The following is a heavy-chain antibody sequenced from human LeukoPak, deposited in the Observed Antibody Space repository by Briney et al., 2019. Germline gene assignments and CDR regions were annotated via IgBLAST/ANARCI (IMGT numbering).Heavy chain of an antibody. CDR1: GGSFSGYY. J-gene: IGHJ5*02. CDR3: ARGTGWFDP. CDR2: INHSGST. Sequence: SETLSLTCAVYGGSFSGYYWSWTRQPPGKGLEWIGEINHSGSTNYNPSLKSRVTISVDTSKNQFSLKLSSVTAADTAVYYCARGTGWFDPWGQGTLVTVSS. V-gene: IGHV4-34*01. D-gene: IGHD1-14*01.